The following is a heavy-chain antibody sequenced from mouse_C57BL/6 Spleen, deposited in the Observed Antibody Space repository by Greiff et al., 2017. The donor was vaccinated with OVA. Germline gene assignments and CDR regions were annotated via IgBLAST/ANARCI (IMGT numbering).Heavy chain of an antibody. V-gene: IGHV1-84*01. Sequence: VQLQQSGPELVQPGASVKISCKASGYTFTDYYINWVKPRPGPGLEWIGWIYPGSGNTKYHEKFKGKATLTVDTSSSTAYMQLSSLASEDSAVYFFASHDYGSSRGYAMDYWGQGTSVTVSS. CDR3: ASHDYGSSRGYAMDY. CDR2: IYPGSGNT. J-gene: IGHJ4*01. CDR1: GYTFTDYY. D-gene: IGHD1-1*01.